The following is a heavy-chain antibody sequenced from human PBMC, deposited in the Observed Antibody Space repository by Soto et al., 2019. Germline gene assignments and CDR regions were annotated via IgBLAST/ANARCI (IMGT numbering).Heavy chain of an antibody. CDR2: INPSGST. CDR1: EWSLNGYV. J-gene: IGHJ4*02. Sequence: KPSETLSLHGRVHEWSLNGYVWSWIRQSPGKGLEWIGEINPSGSTSHNPSLKSRVTLSIDTSKNQFSLRLSAVTAADMAIYYCARRGRYCSNRNSSYFYFDSWVQGPLVIVSS. CDR3: ARRGRYCSNRNSSYFYFDS. V-gene: IGHV4-34*01. D-gene: IGHD2-2*01.